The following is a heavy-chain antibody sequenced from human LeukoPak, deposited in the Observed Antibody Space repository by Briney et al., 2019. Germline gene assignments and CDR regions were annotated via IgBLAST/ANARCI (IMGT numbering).Heavy chain of an antibody. CDR3: ARNSGYDSDLDY. D-gene: IGHD5-12*01. J-gene: IGHJ4*02. V-gene: IGHV1-2*02. CDR2: INPNSGGT. CDR1: GYTFTGYY. Sequence: ASVKVSCKASGYTFTGYYMHWVRQAPGQGLEWMGWINPNSGGTNYAQKFQGRVTTTRDTSISTAYMELSRLRSDDTAVYYCARNSGYDSDLDYWGQGTLVTDSS.